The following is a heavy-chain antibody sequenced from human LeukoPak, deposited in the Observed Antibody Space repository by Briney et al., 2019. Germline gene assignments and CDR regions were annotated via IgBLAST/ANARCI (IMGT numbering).Heavy chain of an antibody. Sequence: PSETLSLTCTVSGGSSSSYYWSWIRQPAGKGLEWIGRIYTSGSTNYNPSLKSRVTMSVDTSKNQFSLKLSPVTAADTAVYYCARIVGATSRGAFDIWGQGTMVTVSS. D-gene: IGHD1-26*01. J-gene: IGHJ3*02. CDR2: IYTSGST. CDR1: GGSSSSYY. CDR3: ARIVGATSRGAFDI. V-gene: IGHV4-4*07.